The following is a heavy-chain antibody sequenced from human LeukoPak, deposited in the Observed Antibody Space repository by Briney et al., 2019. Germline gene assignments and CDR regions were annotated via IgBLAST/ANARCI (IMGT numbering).Heavy chain of an antibody. CDR2: ISSSSSTI. CDR1: GFTFSSYS. J-gene: IGHJ5*02. Sequence: GGSLRLSCAASGFTFSSYSMNWVRQAPGKGLEWVSYISSSSSTIYYADSVKGRFTISKDNAKNSLYLQMNSLRAEDTAVYYCGEDGLVDFWRRWYRRTQLFEPWGQGTLVTVSS. CDR3: GEDGLVDFWRRWYRRTQLFEP. D-gene: IGHD3-3*01. V-gene: IGHV3-48*04.